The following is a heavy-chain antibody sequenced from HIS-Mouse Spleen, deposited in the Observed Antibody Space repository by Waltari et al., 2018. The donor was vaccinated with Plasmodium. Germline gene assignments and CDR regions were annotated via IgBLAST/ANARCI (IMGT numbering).Heavy chain of an antibody. CDR3: ARRGGSYYYFDY. Sequence: QLQLQESGPGLVKPSETLSLTCTVSGGSISSSSYYWGWIRQPPGKGLEWIGSIYYSGSTDYNPSLKSRVTISVDTSKNQFSLKLSSVTAADTAVYYCARRGGSYYYFDYWGQGTLVTVSS. V-gene: IGHV4-39*01. CDR1: GGSISSSSYY. D-gene: IGHD1-26*01. CDR2: IYYSGST. J-gene: IGHJ4*02.